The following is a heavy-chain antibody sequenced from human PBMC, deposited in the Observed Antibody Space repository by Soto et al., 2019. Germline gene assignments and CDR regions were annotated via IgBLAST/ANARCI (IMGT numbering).Heavy chain of an antibody. CDR1: GGSFSGYY. Sequence: SETLSLTCAVYGGSFSGYYWSWIRQPPGKGLEWIGEINHSGSTNYNPSLKSRVTISVDTSKNQFSLKLSSVTAADTAVYYCARIRLYSSSWYAYYFDYWGQGTLVTV. CDR3: ARIRLYSSSWYAYYFDY. V-gene: IGHV4-34*01. J-gene: IGHJ4*02. D-gene: IGHD6-13*01. CDR2: INHSGST.